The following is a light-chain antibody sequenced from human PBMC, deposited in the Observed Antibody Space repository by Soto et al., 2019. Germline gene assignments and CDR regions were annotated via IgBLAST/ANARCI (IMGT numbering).Light chain of an antibody. CDR1: QSVSSY. CDR3: QQYSIWRT. Sequence: EIVLTQSPATLSLSPVERATLSCRASQSVSSYLAWYQQKPGQAPRLLIYGASTRATGIPARFSGSGSGTEFTLTISSLQSEDFAVYYCQQYSIWRTFGQGTKVDIK. V-gene: IGKV3-15*01. J-gene: IGKJ1*01. CDR2: GAS.